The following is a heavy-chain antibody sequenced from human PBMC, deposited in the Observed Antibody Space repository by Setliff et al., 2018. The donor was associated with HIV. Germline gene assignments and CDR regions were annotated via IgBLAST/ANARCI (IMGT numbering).Heavy chain of an antibody. Sequence: ASVKVSCKASGYIFSGYYMHWVRQAPGQGLEWMGWINPNSGGTNYAQKFQGRVTMTRDTSISTVYMELSRLRSDDTAVYYCARGVATGYYYYYMDVWGKGTTVTVS. CDR3: ARGVATGYYYYYMDV. V-gene: IGHV1-2*02. CDR1: GYIFSGYY. CDR2: INPNSGGT. J-gene: IGHJ6*03. D-gene: IGHD3-9*01.